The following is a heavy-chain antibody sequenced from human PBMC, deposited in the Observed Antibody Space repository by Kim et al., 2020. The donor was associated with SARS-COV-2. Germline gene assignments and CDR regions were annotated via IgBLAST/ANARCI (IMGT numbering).Heavy chain of an antibody. V-gene: IGHV4-39*01. CDR3: ARHFRGTSIRFLGLFQFDY. D-gene: IGHD2-2*02. J-gene: IGHJ4*02. CDR1: GASISSSGYY. CDR2: FYSPGRP. Sequence: SETLSLTCTVSGASISSSGYYWGWIRQPPGQGLEWIGRFYSPGRPYSPPSLTIRFTISVDTSHNQFSLKLSSVTAADTAVYYCARHFRGTSIRFLGLFQFDYWGQGTLVTVSS.